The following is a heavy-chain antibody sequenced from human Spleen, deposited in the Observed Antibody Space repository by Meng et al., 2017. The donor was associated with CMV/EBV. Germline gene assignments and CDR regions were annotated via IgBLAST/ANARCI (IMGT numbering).Heavy chain of an antibody. CDR1: GFTFSNAW. CDR3: ATDLGETAMVPGY. D-gene: IGHD5-18*01. V-gene: IGHV3-15*01. J-gene: IGHJ4*02. Sequence: SGFTFSNAWMSWVRQAPGKGLEWVGRIKTKTDGGTTDYTAPVKGRFTISRDDSKNTLYLQMNSLITEDTAVYYCATDLGETAMVPGYWGQGTLVTVSS. CDR2: IKTKTDGGTT.